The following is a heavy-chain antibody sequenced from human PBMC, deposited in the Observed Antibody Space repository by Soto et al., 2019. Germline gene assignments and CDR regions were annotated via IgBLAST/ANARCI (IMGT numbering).Heavy chain of an antibody. V-gene: IGHV3-13*01. CDR3: LKCLKTSWQLVAWGGYYFDY. D-gene: IGHD6-13*01. J-gene: IGHJ4*02. CDR1: GFTFSRYD. Sequence: EVQLVESGGGLVQPGGCLRLSCAASGFTFSRYDMHWLRQATGKGLAWVAATGTAGDTYYPASVKGRFTISRENAQNSIYLQLDNLRGRDTRVCYVLKCLKTSWQLVAWGGYYFDYWGQGTLVTVSS. CDR2: TGTAGDT.